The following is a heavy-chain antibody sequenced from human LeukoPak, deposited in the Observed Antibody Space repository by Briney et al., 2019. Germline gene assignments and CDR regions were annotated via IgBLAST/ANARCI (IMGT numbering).Heavy chain of an antibody. J-gene: IGHJ4*02. CDR1: GFTFSNYW. Sequence: GGSLRLSCAASGFTFSNYWMSWVRQAPGKGLEWVASIKQDGSDKYYVDSVKGRFTISRDNAKNSLYLQMNSLRVEDTAVYYCARGGNSATDYWGQGTLVTVSS. V-gene: IGHV3-7*01. CDR2: IKQDGSDK. CDR3: ARGGNSATDY. D-gene: IGHD1-26*01.